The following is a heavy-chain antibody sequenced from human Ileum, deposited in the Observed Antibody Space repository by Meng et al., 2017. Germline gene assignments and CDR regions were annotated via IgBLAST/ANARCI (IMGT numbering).Heavy chain of an antibody. J-gene: IGHJ4*02. Sequence: QMQLPESGPGLVRPSETLSLICTVSGGSVSSAGYQWGWIRQPPGKGLEWIGYASTNYNPSLKSRVTISLDTSKNQFSLKLSSVTAADTAVYYCARDHWGSLDYWGQGILVTVSS. CDR3: ARDHWGSLDY. V-gene: IGHV4-61*08. CDR2: AST. CDR1: GGSVSSAGYQ. D-gene: IGHD7-27*01.